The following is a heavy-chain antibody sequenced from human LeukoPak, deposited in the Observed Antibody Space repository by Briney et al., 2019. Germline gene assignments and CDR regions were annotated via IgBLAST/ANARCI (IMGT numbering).Heavy chain of an antibody. CDR2: ISGSSSYT. CDR1: GFTFSDYY. J-gene: IGHJ4*02. V-gene: IGHV3-11*06. Sequence: GGSLSLSCAASGFTFSDYYMSWIRQAPGKGLEWVSYISGSSSYTTYADSVKGRFTISRDNAKNSLYLQMNSLRAEDTAVYYCARRVAAAGYYFDYWGQGTLVTVSS. D-gene: IGHD6-13*01. CDR3: ARRVAAAGYYFDY.